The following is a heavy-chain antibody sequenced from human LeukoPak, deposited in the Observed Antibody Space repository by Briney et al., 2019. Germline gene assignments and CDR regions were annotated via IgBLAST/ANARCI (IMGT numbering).Heavy chain of an antibody. CDR2: ISWNSGSI. CDR1: GFTFDDYA. D-gene: IGHD6-13*01. V-gene: IGHV3-9*03. Sequence: GGSLRLSCAASGFTFDDYAMHWVRQAPGKGLEWVSGISWNSGSIGYADSVKGRFTISRDNAKNSLYLQMNSLRAEDMALYYCAKSPRGGIAALLGYWGQGTLVTVSS. J-gene: IGHJ4*02. CDR3: AKSPRGGIAALLGY.